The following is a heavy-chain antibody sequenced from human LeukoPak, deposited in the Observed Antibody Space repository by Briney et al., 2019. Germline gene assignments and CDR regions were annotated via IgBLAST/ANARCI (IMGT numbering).Heavy chain of an antibody. CDR1: GFTFSNYW. CDR3: ARSDSSGYYYGGIDY. CDR2: IKQDGSEK. V-gene: IGHV3-7*01. D-gene: IGHD3-22*01. Sequence: PGGSLRLSRAASGFTFSNYWMSWVRQAPGKGLEWVANIKQDGSEKYYVDSVKGRFTISRDNAKNSLYLQMNSLRAEDTAVYYCARSDSSGYYYGGIDYWGQGTLVTVSS. J-gene: IGHJ4*02.